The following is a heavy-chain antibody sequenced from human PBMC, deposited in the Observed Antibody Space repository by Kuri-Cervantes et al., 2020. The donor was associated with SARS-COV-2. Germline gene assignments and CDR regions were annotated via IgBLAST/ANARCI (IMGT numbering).Heavy chain of an antibody. CDR3: AVEYSSSSGHQGDDY. CDR2: IRYDGSNK. D-gene: IGHD6-6*01. CDR1: GFTFSSYG. V-gene: IGHV3-30*02. J-gene: IGHJ4*02. Sequence: GGSLRLSCAASGFTFSSYGMHWVRQAPGKGLEWVAFIRYDGSNKYYADSVKGRFTISRDNSKNTLYLQMNSLRAEDTAVYYCAVEYSSSSGHQGDDYWGQGTLVTVSS.